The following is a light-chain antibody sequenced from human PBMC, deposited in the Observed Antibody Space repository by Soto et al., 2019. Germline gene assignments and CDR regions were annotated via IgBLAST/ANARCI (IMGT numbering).Light chain of an antibody. CDR3: PQYGSSPGT. Sequence: DIVLTQSPGTLSLSPGERATLSCRASQNVRDSYLAWYQQKPGQAPSLLLYDTSTRATGVPDRFSGSGSGTDFALTISRVEPEDFELYFCPQYGSSPGTLGQGTKVDIK. CDR2: DTS. J-gene: IGKJ1*01. V-gene: IGKV3-20*01. CDR1: QNVRDSY.